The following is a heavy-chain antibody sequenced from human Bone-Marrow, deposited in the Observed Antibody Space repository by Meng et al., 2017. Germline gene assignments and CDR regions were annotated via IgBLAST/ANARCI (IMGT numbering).Heavy chain of an antibody. D-gene: IGHD6-13*01. J-gene: IGHJ4*01. CDR2: IHWNGGST. CDR3: ARGKGWQLVDPLDY. CDR1: GFSFDDHG. V-gene: IGHV3-20*04. Sequence: GGSLRLSCAASGFSFDDHGMSWVRQAPGKGLEWVSGIHWNGGSTGYADSVKGRFTISRDNAENSLYLQMNSLRVEDTALYYCARGKGWQLVDPLDYWGHGTLVTVSS.